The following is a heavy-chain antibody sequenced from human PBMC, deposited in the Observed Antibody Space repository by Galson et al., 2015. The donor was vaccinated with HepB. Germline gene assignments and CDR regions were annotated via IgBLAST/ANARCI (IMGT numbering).Heavy chain of an antibody. CDR3: ARGSRRGYDFWSGDYW. CDR2: ISTSSSTI. V-gene: IGHV3-48*02. J-gene: IGHJ4*02. D-gene: IGHD3-3*01. CDR1: GFTFSTYN. Sequence: SLRLSCAASGFTFSTYNMNWVRQAPGKGLEWVSYISTSSSTIYYADSVKGRFTVSRVNAKNSLYLQMNSLRDEDTAVYFCARGSRRGYDFWSGDYWWGQGTLVTVSS.